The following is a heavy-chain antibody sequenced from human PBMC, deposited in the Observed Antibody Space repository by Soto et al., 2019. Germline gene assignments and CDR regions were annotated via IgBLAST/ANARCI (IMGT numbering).Heavy chain of an antibody. CDR1: GYTFTSYG. J-gene: IGHJ6*02. CDR3: ARVYIWRITFFGVVAADYYYGMDV. V-gene: IGHV1-18*04. CDR2: ISAYNGNT. Sequence: QVQLVQSGAEVKKPGASVKVSCKASGYTFTSYGISWVRQAPGQGLEWMGWISAYNGNTNYAQKLQGRVTMTTDTSTSTAYMELRSLRSDDTAVYYCARVYIWRITFFGVVAADYYYGMDVWGQGTPVTVSS. D-gene: IGHD3-3*01.